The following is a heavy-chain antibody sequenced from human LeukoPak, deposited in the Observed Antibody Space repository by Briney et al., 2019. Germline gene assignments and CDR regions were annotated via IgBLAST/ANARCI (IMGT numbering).Heavy chain of an antibody. CDR3: ARDREWRVAAYDY. J-gene: IGHJ4*02. D-gene: IGHD2-15*01. CDR2: INQDGSLT. V-gene: IGHV3-7*01. Sequence: GGSLRLSCAPSGLTFSTYWMNWVRQAPGKGLEWVANINQDGSLTYYMDSVKGRFTISRDNAKNSLYLQMNSLRAEDTAVYYCARDREWRVAAYDYWGQGTLVTVSS. CDR1: GLTFSTYW.